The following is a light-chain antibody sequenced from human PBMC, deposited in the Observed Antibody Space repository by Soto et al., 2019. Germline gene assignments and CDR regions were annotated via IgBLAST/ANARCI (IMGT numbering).Light chain of an antibody. V-gene: IGLV2-14*01. CDR3: SSYTSSSTLV. CDR2: DVS. J-gene: IGLJ2*01. CDR1: SSDVAGYNY. Sequence: QSALTQPASVSGSPGQSITISCTGTSSDVAGYNYVSWYQQHPGKAPKLMIYDVSNRPSGVSNRFSGSKSGNTASLTISGLRAEDEADYYCSSYTSSSTLVFGGGTKLTVL.